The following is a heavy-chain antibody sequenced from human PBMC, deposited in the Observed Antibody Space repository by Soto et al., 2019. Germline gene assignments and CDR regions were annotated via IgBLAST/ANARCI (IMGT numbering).Heavy chain of an antibody. D-gene: IGHD5-12*01. Sequence: QVQLVESGGGVVQPGRSLRLSCAASGFTFSSYAMHWVRQALGKGLEWVAVISYDGSNKYYADSVKGRFTISRDNSKNTLYLQMNSLRAEDTAVYYCARDGRDGYKSSFDYWGQGTLVTVSS. V-gene: IGHV3-30-3*01. CDR2: ISYDGSNK. CDR3: ARDGRDGYKSSFDY. J-gene: IGHJ4*02. CDR1: GFTFSSYA.